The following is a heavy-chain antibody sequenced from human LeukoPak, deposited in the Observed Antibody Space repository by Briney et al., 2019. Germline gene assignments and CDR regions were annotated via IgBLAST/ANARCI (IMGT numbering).Heavy chain of an antibody. CDR1: GFTFSDYY. Sequence: GGSLRLSCAASGFTFSDYYMSWIRQAPGKGLEWVSYISSSSSYTKNADSVKGRFTISRDNAKNSLYLQMNSLRAEDTAVYYCAKSLVLRKSRGYWGQGTLVTVSS. V-gene: IGHV3-11*06. D-gene: IGHD3-16*02. CDR2: ISSSSSYT. J-gene: IGHJ4*02. CDR3: AKSLVLRKSRGY.